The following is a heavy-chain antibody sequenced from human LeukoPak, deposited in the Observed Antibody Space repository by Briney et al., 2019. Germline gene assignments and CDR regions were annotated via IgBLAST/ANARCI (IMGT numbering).Heavy chain of an antibody. CDR2: FYYSGNT. V-gene: IGHV4-39*01. D-gene: IGHD3-9*01. CDR1: GGSISSSSYY. CDR3: ARQGGNYDILTGYYSYYFDY. J-gene: IGHJ4*02. Sequence: SETLSLTCTVSGGSISSSSYYWGWIRQPPGKGLEWIGTFYYSGNTYYNPSLKSRVTISVDTSKNQFSLKLSSVTAADTAVYYCARQGGNYDILTGYYSYYFDYWGQGTLVTVSS.